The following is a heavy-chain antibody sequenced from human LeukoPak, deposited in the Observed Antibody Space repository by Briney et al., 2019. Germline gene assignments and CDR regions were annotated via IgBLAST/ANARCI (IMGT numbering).Heavy chain of an antibody. CDR1: GFTFGDYA. J-gene: IGHJ4*02. V-gene: IGHV3-49*03. CDR3: TRDKYSSGWLIDY. D-gene: IGHD6-19*01. Sequence: GGSLRLSCTASGFTFGDYAMSWFRQAPGKGLEWVGFIRSKAYGGTTEYAASVKGRFTISRDDSKSIAYLQMNSLKTEDTAVYYCTRDKYSSGWLIDYWGQGTLVTVSS. CDR2: IRSKAYGGTT.